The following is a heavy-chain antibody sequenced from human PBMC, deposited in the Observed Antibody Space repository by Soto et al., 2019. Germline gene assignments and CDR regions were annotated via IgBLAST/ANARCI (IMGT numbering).Heavy chain of an antibody. CDR3: ARGSKHIVVTDAFDI. Sequence: PSETLSLTCAVYGGSFSGYYWSWIRQPPGKGLEWIGEINHSGSTNYNPSLKSQVTISVDTSKNQFSLKLSSVTAADTAVYYCARGSKHIVVTDAFDIWGQGTMVTVSS. D-gene: IGHD2-21*01. CDR1: GGSFSGYY. J-gene: IGHJ3*02. CDR2: INHSGST. V-gene: IGHV4-34*01.